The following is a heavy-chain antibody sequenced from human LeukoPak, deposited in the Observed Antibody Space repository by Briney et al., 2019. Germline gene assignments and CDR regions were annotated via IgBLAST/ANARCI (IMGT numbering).Heavy chain of an antibody. V-gene: IGHV4-4*07. Sequence: SETLSLTCTVSGGSISSYYWSWIRQPAGKGLEWIGRIYTSGSTNYNPSLKSRVTISVDTSKNQFSLKLSSVTAADTAVYYCARNIVVVVAATPVWGQGTLVTVSS. CDR1: GGSISSYY. J-gene: IGHJ4*02. CDR2: IYTSGST. D-gene: IGHD2-15*01. CDR3: ARNIVVVVAATPV.